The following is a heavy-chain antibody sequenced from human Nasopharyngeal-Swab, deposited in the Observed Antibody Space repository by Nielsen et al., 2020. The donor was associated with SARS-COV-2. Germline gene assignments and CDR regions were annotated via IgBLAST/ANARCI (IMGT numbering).Heavy chain of an antibody. CDR3: ARDIITGTIVGAFDI. J-gene: IGHJ3*02. V-gene: IGHV3-48*01. D-gene: IGHD1-7*01. CDR2: ISSSSSTI. Sequence: WIRQPPGKGLEWVSYISSSSSTIYYADSVKGRFTISRDNAKNSPYLQMNSLRAEDTAVYYCARDIITGTIVGAFDIWGQGTMVTVSS.